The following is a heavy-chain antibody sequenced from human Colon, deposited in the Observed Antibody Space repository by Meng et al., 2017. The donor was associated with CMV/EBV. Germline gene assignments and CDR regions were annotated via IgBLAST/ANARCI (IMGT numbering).Heavy chain of an antibody. J-gene: IGHJ5*02. CDR3: ARTALKTSVTTSGFDP. V-gene: IGHV4-30-4*01. Sequence: GAINSGDYYRSWIRQPPGKGLECLGNIYYGERAVYNPSLKSRLTISVDTSKNQFSLNLSSVTAADTAVYYCARTALKTSVTTSGFDPWGQGTLVTVSS. CDR1: GAINSGDYY. D-gene: IGHD4-17*01. CDR2: IYYGERA.